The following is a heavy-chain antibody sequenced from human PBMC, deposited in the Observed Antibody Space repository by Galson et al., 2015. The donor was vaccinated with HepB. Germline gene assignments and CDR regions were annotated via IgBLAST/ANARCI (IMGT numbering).Heavy chain of an antibody. CDR1: GFTCSSYA. J-gene: IGHJ3*02. Sequence: SLRLSCAASGFTCSSYAMSWVRQAPGKGLEWVSAISGSGGSTYYADSVKGRFTISRDNSKNTLYLQMNSLRAEDTAVYYCAKGDSSGYYFPDAFDIWGQGTMVTVSS. CDR3: AKGDSSGYYFPDAFDI. D-gene: IGHD3-22*01. V-gene: IGHV3-23*01. CDR2: ISGSGGST.